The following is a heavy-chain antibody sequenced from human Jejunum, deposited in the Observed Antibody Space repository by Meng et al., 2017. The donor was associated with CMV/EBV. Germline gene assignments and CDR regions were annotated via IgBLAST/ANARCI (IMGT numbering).Heavy chain of an antibody. J-gene: IGHJ5*02. CDR1: GYTFSNYH. Sequence: CKASGYTFSNYHIHWVRQAPGQGLEWMGIINPDGGATTYAREFQGRVTMTSDTSTSTVYMEVNDLRSGDTAVYYCVRVRAVGWFEPWGQGTLVTVSS. D-gene: IGHD1-26*01. CDR3: VRVRAVGWFEP. CDR2: INPDGGAT. V-gene: IGHV1-46*01.